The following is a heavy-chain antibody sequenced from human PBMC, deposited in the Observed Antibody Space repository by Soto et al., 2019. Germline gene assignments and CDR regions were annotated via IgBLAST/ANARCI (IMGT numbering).Heavy chain of an antibody. CDR3: AKDRCAPSTCFFDY. CDR2: ISANGAGT. CDR1: GFTLSSYA. Sequence: EVQLLESGGGLVQPGGSLRLSCAASGFTLSSYAMGWVRQAPGKGLEWVSAISANGAGTYYADSGKGRFTISRDNSKNTLYLQMRALGAEDTAVYFCAKDRCAPSTCFFDYWGQGTLVTVSS. J-gene: IGHJ4*02. V-gene: IGHV3-23*01. D-gene: IGHD2-21*01.